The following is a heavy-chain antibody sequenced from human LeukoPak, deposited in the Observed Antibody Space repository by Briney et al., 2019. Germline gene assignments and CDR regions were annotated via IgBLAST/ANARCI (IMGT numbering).Heavy chain of an antibody. CDR2: VNPNSGDT. V-gene: IGHV1-8*01. CDR1: GYSFNIYE. CDR3: SRGPRFDP. Sequence: ASVKVSCKTSGYSFNIYEINWVRQATGQGLEWMGWVNPNSGDTGYARKFQGRLTMTRNTSISTAYMELSGLRLEDTAVYYRSRGPRFDPWGQGTQVTVSS. J-gene: IGHJ5*02.